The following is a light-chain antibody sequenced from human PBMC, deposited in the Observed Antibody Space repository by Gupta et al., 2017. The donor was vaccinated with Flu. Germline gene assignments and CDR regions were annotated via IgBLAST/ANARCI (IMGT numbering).Light chain of an antibody. J-gene: IGLJ3*02. CDR2: GNS. CDR1: SSNIGAGYD. CDR3: QSYDNSLSGSKV. V-gene: IGLV1-40*01. Sequence: QPVLTQPPSVSGAPGQRVTIPSTGSSSNIGAGYDVHWYQQIPGTAPKVLIYGNSNRPSGVPDRFSGSKSVTSASLAITGLQAEDEADYYCQSYDNSLSGSKVFGGGTKLTVL.